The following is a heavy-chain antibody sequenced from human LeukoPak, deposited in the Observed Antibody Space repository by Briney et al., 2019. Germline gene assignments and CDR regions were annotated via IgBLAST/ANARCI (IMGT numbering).Heavy chain of an antibody. CDR2: ISAYNGNT. J-gene: IGHJ4*02. V-gene: IGHV1-18*01. Sequence: ASVKVSCKASGYTFTSYGISWVRQAPGQGLEWMGWISAYNGNTNYAQKLQGRVTMTTDTSTSTAYMELRSLRSDDTAVYYCARASIVVVPAAIIFDYWGQGTLVTVSS. CDR1: GYTFTSYG. D-gene: IGHD2-2*01. CDR3: ARASIVVVPAAIIFDY.